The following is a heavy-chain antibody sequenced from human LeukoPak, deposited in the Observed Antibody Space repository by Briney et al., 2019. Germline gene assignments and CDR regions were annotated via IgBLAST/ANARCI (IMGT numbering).Heavy chain of an antibody. V-gene: IGHV4-59*01. CDR1: GGSISGYY. J-gene: IGHJ4*02. D-gene: IGHD5-18*01. Sequence: SETQSLTCTVSGGSISGYYWGWIRQPPGKGLEWIGYIYYSGSSTHNPSLKSRVTISVDTPKNQFSLKLSSVTAADTAVYYCARDKQPGDYWGQGTLVTVSS. CDR2: IYYSGSS. CDR3: ARDKQPGDY.